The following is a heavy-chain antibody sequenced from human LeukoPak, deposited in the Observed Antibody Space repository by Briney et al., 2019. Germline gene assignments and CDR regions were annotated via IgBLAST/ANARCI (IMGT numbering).Heavy chain of an antibody. CDR1: GGSISSYY. CDR3: ARGVRDGYNSPTYYFDY. Sequence: SETLSLTCTVSGGSISSYYWNWIRQPAGKGLEWIGRIYTSGSTNYNPSLKSRVTMSVDTSKNQFSLKLSSVTAADTAVYYCARGVRDGYNSPTYYFDYWGQGTLVTVSS. V-gene: IGHV4-4*07. CDR2: IYTSGST. J-gene: IGHJ4*02. D-gene: IGHD5-24*01.